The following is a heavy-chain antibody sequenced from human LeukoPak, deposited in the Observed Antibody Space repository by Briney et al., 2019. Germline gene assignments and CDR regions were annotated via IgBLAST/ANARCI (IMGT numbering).Heavy chain of an antibody. CDR2: ISYDGSHT. D-gene: IGHD6-13*01. V-gene: IGHV3-33*08. J-gene: IGHJ4*02. Sequence: GGSLRLSCAASGFTFSSYAMNWARQAPGKGLEWVALISYDGSHTNYADSVKGRFTISRDNSKSTLFLQLNSLRAEDTAVYYCATVRGNRDSIWYYEYWGQGTLLTVSS. CDR3: ATVRGNRDSIWYYEY. CDR1: GFTFSSYA.